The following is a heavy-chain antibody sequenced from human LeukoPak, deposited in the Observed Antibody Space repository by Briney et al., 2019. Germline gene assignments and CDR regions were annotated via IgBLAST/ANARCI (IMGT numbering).Heavy chain of an antibody. CDR1: GGSISSSSYY. Sequence: SQTLSLTCTVSGGSISSSSYYWGWIRQPPGKGLEWIGSIYYSGSTYYNPSLKSRVTISVDTSKNQFSLKLSSVTAADTAVYYCAKPSRGWLQFDAFDIWGQGTMVTVSS. CDR2: IYYSGST. V-gene: IGHV4-39*01. D-gene: IGHD5-24*01. J-gene: IGHJ3*02. CDR3: AKPSRGWLQFDAFDI.